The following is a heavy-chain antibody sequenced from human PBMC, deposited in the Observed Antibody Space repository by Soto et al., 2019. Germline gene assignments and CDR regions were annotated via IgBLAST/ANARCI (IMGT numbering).Heavy chain of an antibody. Sequence: QGQLVQSGAEVKKPGASVKVSCKASGYTFTSYAMQWVRQAPGHRLEWMGWINAGNGNTKYSQKLQGRITITKDTSASTAYMERSSLRSDDTAVYYCARGGSPYWYFDFWGRGTLVTVSS. CDR2: INAGNGNT. V-gene: IGHV1-3*01. CDR1: GYTFTSYA. J-gene: IGHJ2*01. CDR3: ARGGSPYWYFDF. D-gene: IGHD1-26*01.